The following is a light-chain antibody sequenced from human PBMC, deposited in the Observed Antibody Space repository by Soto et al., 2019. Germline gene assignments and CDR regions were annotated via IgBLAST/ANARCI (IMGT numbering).Light chain of an antibody. CDR1: TGTVTTGHA. Sequence: QTVVTQEPSLTVSPGGTVTLTYGSITGTVTTGHAPYWFQQKPGQAPRTLIYETTNRHSWTPARFSGSLLGGKAALTLSGAQPEDEAEYYCLLSYSGARVFGGGTKLTVL. V-gene: IGLV7-46*01. J-gene: IGLJ2*01. CDR3: LLSYSGARV. CDR2: ETT.